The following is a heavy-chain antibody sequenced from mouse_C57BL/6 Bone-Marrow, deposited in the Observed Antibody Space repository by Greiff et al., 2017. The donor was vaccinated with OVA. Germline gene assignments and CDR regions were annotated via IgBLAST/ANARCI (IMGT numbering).Heavy chain of an antibody. J-gene: IGHJ2*01. D-gene: IGHD3-3*01. CDR3: ARRGWEGDY. V-gene: IGHV1-42*01. Sequence: VQLQQSGPELVKPGASVKISCKASGYSFTGYYMNWVKQSPEKSLEWIGEINPSTGGTTYNQKFKAKATLTVDKSSSTAYMQLKSLTSEDSAVYYCARRGWEGDYWGQGTTLTVSS. CDR2: INPSTGGT. CDR1: GYSFTGYY.